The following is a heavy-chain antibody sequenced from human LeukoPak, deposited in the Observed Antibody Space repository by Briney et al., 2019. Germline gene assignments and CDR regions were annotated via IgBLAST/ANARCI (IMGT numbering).Heavy chain of an antibody. CDR2: INPNSGGT. J-gene: IGHJ6*02. D-gene: IGHD4-17*01. CDR1: GGTFSSYA. Sequence: ASVKVSCKASGGTFSSYAISWVRQAPGRGLEWMGWINPNSGGTNYAQKFQGRVTMTRDTSISTAYMELSRLRSDDTAVYYCARVALRTVTTLNHYYYYGMDVWGQGTTVTVSS. V-gene: IGHV1-2*02. CDR3: ARVALRTVTTLNHYYYYGMDV.